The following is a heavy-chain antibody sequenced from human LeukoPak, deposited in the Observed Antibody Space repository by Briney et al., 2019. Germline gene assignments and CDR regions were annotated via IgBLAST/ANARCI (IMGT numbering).Heavy chain of an antibody. D-gene: IGHD3-9*01. Sequence: GGSLRLSCAASGFTFSSYTMNWVRQAPGKGLEWVSYIGSSSSTIYYADSVKGRFTISRDNAKNSLYLQMNSLRAEDTAVYYCAKDGVPSRYFGRNYFDYWGQGALVTVSS. CDR3: AKDGVPSRYFGRNYFDY. V-gene: IGHV3-48*01. CDR1: GFTFSSYT. J-gene: IGHJ4*02. CDR2: IGSSSSTI.